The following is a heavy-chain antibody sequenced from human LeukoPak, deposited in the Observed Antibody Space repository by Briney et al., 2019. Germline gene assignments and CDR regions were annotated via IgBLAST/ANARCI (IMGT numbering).Heavy chain of an antibody. CDR1: GYTFTSYG. CDR2: ISAYNGNT. V-gene: IGHV1-18*01. J-gene: IGHJ4*02. Sequence: ASVKVSCKASGYTFTSYGISWVRQAPGQGLEWMGWISAYNGNTNYAQKLQGRVTMTTDTSISTAYMELSRLRSDDTAVYYCAREQWELLLLDYWGQGTLVTVSS. D-gene: IGHD1-26*01. CDR3: AREQWELLLLDY.